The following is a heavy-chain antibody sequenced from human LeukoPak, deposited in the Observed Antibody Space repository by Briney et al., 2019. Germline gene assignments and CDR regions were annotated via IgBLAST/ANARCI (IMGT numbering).Heavy chain of an antibody. CDR3: ARSSHYYDSSGSYYVLDY. V-gene: IGHV3-74*01. CDR2: VNGVGTDK. Sequence: PGGSLRLSCAASGFTFSRHYMHWVRQAPGKGLVWVSRVNGVGTDKIYADSVKGRFTISRDNAKNSLYLQMNSLRAEDTAVYYCARSSHYYDSSGSYYVLDYWGQGTLVTVSS. CDR1: GFTFSRHY. J-gene: IGHJ4*02. D-gene: IGHD3-22*01.